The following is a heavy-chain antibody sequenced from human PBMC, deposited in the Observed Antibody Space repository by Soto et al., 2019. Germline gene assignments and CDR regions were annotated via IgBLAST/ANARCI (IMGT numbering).Heavy chain of an antibody. CDR2: ISDSGIT. V-gene: IGHV4-59*01. CDR3: ARGARDFSGPDTFDF. CDR1: GDSIIRSF. J-gene: IGHJ3*01. Sequence: QVQLQESGPGLVKPSETLSLTCVVSGDSIIRSFWGWIRQPPGGGLQWIAYISDSGITFSNPSLKSRLSMSVDTSKNECSLTLTAMPAADTAIYYCARGARDFSGPDTFDFWGQGTLVTVSS.